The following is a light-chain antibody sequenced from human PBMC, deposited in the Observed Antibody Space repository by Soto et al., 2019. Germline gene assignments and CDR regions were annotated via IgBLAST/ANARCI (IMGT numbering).Light chain of an antibody. CDR2: GVS. J-gene: IGKJ4*01. Sequence: EIVMTQSPATLSVSPGERATLSCRASQSVSSNLAWYQQKPGQPPRLLIYGVSTRATGVPARFSGSGSGTDFTLTISSLESEDFAVYYCQQRVNRVTFGGGTKVDIK. CDR1: QSVSSN. V-gene: IGKV3-15*01. CDR3: QQRVNRVT.